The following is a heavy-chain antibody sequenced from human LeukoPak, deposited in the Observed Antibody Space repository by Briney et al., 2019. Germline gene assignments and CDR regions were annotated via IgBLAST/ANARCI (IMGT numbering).Heavy chain of an antibody. CDR1: GGSFSGYY. CDR2: INHSGST. D-gene: IGHD6-13*01. Sequence: PSETLSLTCAVYGGSFSGYYWSWIRQPPGKGLEWIGEINHSGSTNYNPSLKSRVTKSVDTSKNQFSLKLSSVTAADTAVYYCARGSGIAAVNDYWGQGTLVTVSS. CDR3: ARGSGIAAVNDY. V-gene: IGHV4-34*01. J-gene: IGHJ4*02.